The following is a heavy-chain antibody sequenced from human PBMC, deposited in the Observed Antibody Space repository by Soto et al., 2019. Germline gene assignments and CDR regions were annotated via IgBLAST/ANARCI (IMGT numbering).Heavy chain of an antibody. CDR3: AKDRGRYCSGGRCYLFDS. CDR1: GVTFNTYA. J-gene: IGHJ4*02. D-gene: IGHD2-15*01. CDR2: VSYDGSNK. V-gene: IGHV3-30*04. Sequence: QVQLVESGGGVVQPGRSLTLSCAASGVTFNTYAMHWVRQAPGNGLEWVAIVSYDGSNKYYADSVKGRFTISRDNSKSTLYLQMNSVRAEDTAVYYCAKDRGRYCSGGRCYLFDSWGQGTLVTVSS.